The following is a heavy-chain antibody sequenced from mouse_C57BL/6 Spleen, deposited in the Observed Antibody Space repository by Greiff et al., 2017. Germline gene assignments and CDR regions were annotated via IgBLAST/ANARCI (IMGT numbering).Heavy chain of an antibody. CDR2: IHPTSGST. Sequence: QVQLQQPGAELVKPGASVKLSCKASGYTFTSYWMHWVKQRPGQGLEWIGMIHPTSGSTNYNEKFKSKATLTVDKSSSTAYMQLSSLTSEDSAVYYCARGRGGDEDGRDCWGQGTSVTVSS. CDR3: ARGRGGDEDGRDC. J-gene: IGHJ4*01. D-gene: IGHD1-1*02. CDR1: GYTFTSYW. V-gene: IGHV1-64*01.